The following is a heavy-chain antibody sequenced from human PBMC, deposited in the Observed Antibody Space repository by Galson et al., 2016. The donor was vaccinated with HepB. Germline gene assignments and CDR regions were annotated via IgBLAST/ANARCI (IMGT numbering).Heavy chain of an antibody. CDR2: ISVYNGNT. Sequence: SVKVSCKVSGYTFTSYGISWVRQAPGQGLEWMGWISVYNGNTKYAQKLQGRVTMTPDTSTSTAYMELRSLRSDDTAVYDCARGEQLAEFDYWGQGTLVTVSS. V-gene: IGHV1-18*01. J-gene: IGHJ4*02. CDR3: ARGEQLAEFDY. D-gene: IGHD6-6*01. CDR1: GYTFTSYG.